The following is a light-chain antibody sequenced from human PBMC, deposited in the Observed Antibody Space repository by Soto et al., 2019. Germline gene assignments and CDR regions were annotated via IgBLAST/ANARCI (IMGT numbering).Light chain of an antibody. CDR3: QQRHNWPIT. V-gene: IGKV3D-20*02. J-gene: IGKJ5*01. CDR1: QSIRSNY. Sequence: EIVLTQSPGTLSLSPGERATLSCRASQSIRSNYLAWYQQKPGQAPRLLIYGASNRATGIPDRFSGSGSGTDFTLTISSLEPEDFGVYYCQQRHNWPITFGQGTRLEI. CDR2: GAS.